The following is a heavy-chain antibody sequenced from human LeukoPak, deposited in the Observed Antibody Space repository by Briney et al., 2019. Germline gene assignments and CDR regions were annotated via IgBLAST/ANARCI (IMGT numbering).Heavy chain of an antibody. CDR1: GYTFTSYG. D-gene: IGHD6-6*01. CDR3: ARDRSIAARFRGLYYFDH. CDR2: ISAYNGNT. Sequence: ASVKVSCKASGYTFTSYGISWVRQAPGQGLEWMGWISAYNGNTNYAQKLQGRVTMTTDTSTSTAYMELRSLRSDDTAVYYCARDRSIAARFRGLYYFDHWGQGTLVTVSS. V-gene: IGHV1-18*01. J-gene: IGHJ4*02.